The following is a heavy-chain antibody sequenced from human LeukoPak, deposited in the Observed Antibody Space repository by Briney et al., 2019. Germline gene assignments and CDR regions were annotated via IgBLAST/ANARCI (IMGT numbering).Heavy chain of an antibody. Sequence: PSETLSLTCTVSGYSISSGYYWGWIRQPPGKGLEWIGYIYYSGSTNYNPSLKSRVTISVDTSKNQFSLKLSSVTAADTAVYYCARGDQAFDIWGQGTMVTVSS. CDR2: IYYSGST. CDR3: ARGDQAFDI. CDR1: GYSISSGYY. V-gene: IGHV4-38-2*02. J-gene: IGHJ3*02.